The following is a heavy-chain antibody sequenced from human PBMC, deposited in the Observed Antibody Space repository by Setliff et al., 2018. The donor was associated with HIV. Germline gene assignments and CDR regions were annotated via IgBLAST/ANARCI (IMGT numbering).Heavy chain of an antibody. V-gene: IGHV4-61*02. CDR2: VSPSGST. Sequence: PSETLSLTCTVSGGSLDSGNYYWSWIRQPAGKGLEWIGRVSPSGSTNYSPSLKGRVTISIDTSKQFSLNVRSLTAADTAVYYCARSNSGSGTGSGYYFHMGAWGKGTTVTVSS. D-gene: IGHD6-19*01. CDR3: ARSNSGSGTGSGYYFHMGA. CDR1: GGSLDSGNYY. J-gene: IGHJ6*03.